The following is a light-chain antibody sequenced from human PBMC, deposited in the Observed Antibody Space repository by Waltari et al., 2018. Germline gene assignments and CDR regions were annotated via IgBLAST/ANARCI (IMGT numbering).Light chain of an antibody. J-gene: IGLJ1*01. Sequence: QSALTQPASVSGSPGQSITISCTGSSGDVGSSNLVSWYLQYPGKAPKLIIYEVTKRPSGLSNRFSGSKSGNPASLTIAGLQAEDEADYYCYSYAGGRVFGSGTKVTVL. CDR1: SGDVGSSNL. CDR3: YSYAGGRV. V-gene: IGLV2-23*02. CDR2: EVT.